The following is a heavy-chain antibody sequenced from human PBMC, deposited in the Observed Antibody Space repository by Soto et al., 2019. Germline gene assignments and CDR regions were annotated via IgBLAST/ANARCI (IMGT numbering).Heavy chain of an antibody. CDR1: GGTFSSYT. J-gene: IGHJ2*01. CDR3: ARGNHRWLQLWYFDL. Sequence: QVQLVQSGAEVKKPGSSVTVSCKASGGTFSSYTISWVRQAPGQGLEWMGGIIPIFGTATYEQKFLGRVTITAGESTSTAYMELSSLRSEDTAVYYCARGNHRWLQLWYFDLWGRGTLVTVSS. D-gene: IGHD5-12*01. V-gene: IGHV1-69*12. CDR2: IIPIFGTA.